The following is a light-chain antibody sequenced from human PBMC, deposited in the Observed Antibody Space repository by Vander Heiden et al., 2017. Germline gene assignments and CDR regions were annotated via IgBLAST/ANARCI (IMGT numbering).Light chain of an antibody. Sequence: PRLLIYGASSRDTGIPDRFSGSGSGIDFTLTISRPEPEDFAVYYCQQYCSSPMYTFGEGTKLEIK. V-gene: IGKV3-20*01. CDR3: QQYCSSPMYT. CDR2: GAS. J-gene: IGKJ2*01.